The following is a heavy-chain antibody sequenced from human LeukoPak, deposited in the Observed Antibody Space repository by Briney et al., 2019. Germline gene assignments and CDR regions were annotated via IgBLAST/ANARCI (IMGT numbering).Heavy chain of an antibody. CDR3: ARDGVPGHTVFDY. CDR1: GFTFSGYE. J-gene: IGHJ4*02. V-gene: IGHV3-48*03. CDR2: ISTSGVAI. D-gene: IGHD3-10*01. Sequence: GGSLRLSCAASGFTFSGYEMSWVRQAPGKGLEWVSHISTSGVAIHYSDSVKGRFTISRDNAKSSLYLQMNSLRVEDTAVYYCARDGVPGHTVFDYWGQGTPVTVSS.